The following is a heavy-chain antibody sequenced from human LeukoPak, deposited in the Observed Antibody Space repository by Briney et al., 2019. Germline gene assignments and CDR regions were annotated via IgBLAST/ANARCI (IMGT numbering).Heavy chain of an antibody. CDR2: ISGSGGNT. Sequence: GGSLRLSCAASGFTFSSYVMSWVRQAPGEWLGWVSAISGSGGNTYYADSVKGRFTISRDNSKNTLYLQMNSLRAEDTAVYFCAKDPTVVTPDYFDYWGQGTLVTVSS. J-gene: IGHJ4*02. D-gene: IGHD4-23*01. V-gene: IGHV3-23*01. CDR3: AKDPTVVTPDYFDY. CDR1: GFTFSSYV.